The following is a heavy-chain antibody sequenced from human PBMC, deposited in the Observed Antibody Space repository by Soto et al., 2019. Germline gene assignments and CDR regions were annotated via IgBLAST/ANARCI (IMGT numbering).Heavy chain of an antibody. J-gene: IGHJ4*02. CDR3: ARGGGRIYSWNYYVNLDY. CDR1: GHTFTNYA. Sequence: QVQLVQSGAEVKKPGASVKVSCKASGHTFTNYAIHWVRQAPGQRLEWMGWINAGNDNTKYSQKFQGRVTITRATSESTAHMALSSLRSEDTAVYYCARGGGRIYSWNYYVNLDYWGQGTVVTVSS. V-gene: IGHV1-3*01. CDR2: INAGNDNT. D-gene: IGHD1-26*01.